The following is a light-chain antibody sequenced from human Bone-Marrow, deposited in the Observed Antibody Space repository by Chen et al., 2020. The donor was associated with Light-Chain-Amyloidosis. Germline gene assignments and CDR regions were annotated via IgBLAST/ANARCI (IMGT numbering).Light chain of an antibody. CDR3: QQFDNRPLT. CDR1: QDISNY. J-gene: IGKJ4*01. Sequence: DIQMTQSPSSLSASVGDRVSITCQASQDISNYLNWYQQKPGKAPKLLIYDASNWETGVPSRFSGSGSGTHFTLTISSLQPEDTATYYCQQFDNRPLTFGGGTRVEI. V-gene: IGKV1-33*01. CDR2: DAS.